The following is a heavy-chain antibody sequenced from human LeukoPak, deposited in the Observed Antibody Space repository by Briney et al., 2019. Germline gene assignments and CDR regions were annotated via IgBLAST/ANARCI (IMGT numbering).Heavy chain of an antibody. Sequence: ASVKVSCKASGYTFTGYYMHWVRQAPGQGLEWMGWINPHSGGTNYAQKFLGRVTMTRDTSISTAYMELSRLRSDDTAVYYCARKEDIVATMDYWGQGTLVTVSS. D-gene: IGHD5-12*01. J-gene: IGHJ4*02. CDR2: INPHSGGT. V-gene: IGHV1-2*02. CDR3: ARKEDIVATMDY. CDR1: GYTFTGYY.